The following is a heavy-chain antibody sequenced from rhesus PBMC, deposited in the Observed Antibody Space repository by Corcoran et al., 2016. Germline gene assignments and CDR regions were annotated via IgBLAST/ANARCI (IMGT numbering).Heavy chain of an antibody. CDR2: ISSDGTGT. D-gene: IGHD1-7*02. CDR1: GFTFSSYW. J-gene: IGHJ4*01. CDR3: AREGTGTYFDY. V-gene: IGHV3-119*01. Sequence: EVQLVESGGGLVQPGGSLRLSCAASGFTFSSYWMYWVRQAPGKGLEWVSRISSDGTGTSYADSVKGRFTISRENAKNSLYLQMNSLRAEATAVYYCAREGTGTYFDYWGQGVLVTVSS.